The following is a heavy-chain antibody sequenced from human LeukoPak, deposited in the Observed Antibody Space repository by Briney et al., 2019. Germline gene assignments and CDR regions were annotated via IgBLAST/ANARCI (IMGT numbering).Heavy chain of an antibody. D-gene: IGHD4/OR15-4a*01. CDR1: GGSINSYY. V-gene: IGHV4-59*01. CDR2: IYYTGST. Sequence: SEILSLTCTVSGGSINSYYWNWIRQPPGKGLDWIGYIYYTGSTNYNPSLKSRVTISVDTSKNQFSLKLSSVTAADTALYYCARAPSDYLNWFDPWGQGTLVTVSS. J-gene: IGHJ5*02. CDR3: ARAPSDYLNWFDP.